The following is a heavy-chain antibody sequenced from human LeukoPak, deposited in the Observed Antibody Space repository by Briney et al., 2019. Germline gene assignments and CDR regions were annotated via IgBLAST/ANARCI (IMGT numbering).Heavy chain of an antibody. CDR3: ARPFYDSSGGDYYYMDV. CDR2: INHSGSI. J-gene: IGHJ6*03. CDR1: GGSFSGYY. D-gene: IGHD3-22*01. V-gene: IGHV4-34*01. Sequence: PSETLSLTCAVYGGSFSGYYWSWIRQPPGKGLEWIGEINHSGSINYNPSLKSRVTISVDTSKNQFSLKLSSVTAADTAVYYCARPFYDSSGGDYYYMDVWGKGTTVTISS.